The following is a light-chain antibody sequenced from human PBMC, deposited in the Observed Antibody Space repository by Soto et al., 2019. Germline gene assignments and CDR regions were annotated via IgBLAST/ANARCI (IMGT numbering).Light chain of an antibody. CDR3: MQALQTPGVT. J-gene: IGKJ3*01. V-gene: IGKV2-28*01. CDR1: QSLLHSNGYNY. Sequence: DIVMTQSPLSLPVTPGEPASISCRSSQSLLHSNGYNYLDWYLQKPGQSPQLLIYLGSNRASGVPDRFSGSGSGTDFTLKISRVEAEDVGVYYCMQALQTPGVTFGPGTKVDMK. CDR2: LGS.